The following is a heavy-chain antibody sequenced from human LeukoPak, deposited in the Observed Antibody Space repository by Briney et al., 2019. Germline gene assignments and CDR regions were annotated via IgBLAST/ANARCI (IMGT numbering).Heavy chain of an antibody. CDR3: VRWTYYDSSGYYYDY. J-gene: IGHJ4*02. CDR2: INHSGST. D-gene: IGHD3-22*01. CDR1: GGSFSGYY. V-gene: IGHV4-34*01. Sequence: SETLSLTCAVYGGSFSGYYWSWIRQPPGKGLEWIGEINHSGSTNYNPSLKSRVTISVDTSKNQFSLKLSSVTAADTAVYYCVRWTYYDSSGYYYDYWGQGTLVTVSS.